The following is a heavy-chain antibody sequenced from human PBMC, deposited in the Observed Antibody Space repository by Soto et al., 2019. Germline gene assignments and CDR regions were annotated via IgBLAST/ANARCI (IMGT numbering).Heavy chain of an antibody. D-gene: IGHD4-17*01. CDR3: ARIPPYGDYVIDY. J-gene: IGHJ4*02. CDR2: ISYNGNNK. Sequence: GGSLRLSCAASGFTFSSYVMHWVRQSPGKGLEWVAHISYNGNNKYYADSVKGRFTISRDNFKNTLYLQMNSLRAEDTAVYYCARIPPYGDYVIDYWGQGTLGTAPQ. CDR1: GFTFSSYV. V-gene: IGHV3-30-3*01.